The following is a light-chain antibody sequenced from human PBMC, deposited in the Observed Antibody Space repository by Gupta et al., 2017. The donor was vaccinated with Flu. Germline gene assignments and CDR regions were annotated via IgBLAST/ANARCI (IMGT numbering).Light chain of an antibody. CDR3: CSDAGNGTVV. Sequence: QSSLPQPDSVSGSPGPTVPLSCTGTSSDVGSYNLVDCDQKHPGKAHKLMVYEENKRPSGGANRFSGSKSGNTASLTISGHQAEDEADYYCCSDAGNGTVVFGGGTKVTVL. J-gene: IGLJ2*01. CDR2: EEN. CDR1: SSDVGSYNL. V-gene: IGLV2-23*01.